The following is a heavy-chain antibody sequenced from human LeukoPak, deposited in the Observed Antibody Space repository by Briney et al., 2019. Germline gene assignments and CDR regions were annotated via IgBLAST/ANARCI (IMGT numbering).Heavy chain of an antibody. CDR1: GYRLTSYG. D-gene: IGHD6-13*01. V-gene: IGHV1-18*01. CDR2: ISTYNGNT. J-gene: IGHJ4*02. Sequence: ASVKVSCKASGYRLTSYGISWVRQAPGQGLEWMGWISTYNGNTNYAQKFQDRVTMTTDTSTSAAYMELRSLRSDDTAVYYCARYSVSYSSSWHNYFDYWGQGTLVTVSS. CDR3: ARYSVSYSSSWHNYFDY.